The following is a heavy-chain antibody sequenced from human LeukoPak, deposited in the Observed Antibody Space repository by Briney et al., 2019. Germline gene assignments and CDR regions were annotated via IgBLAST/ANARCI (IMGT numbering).Heavy chain of an antibody. J-gene: IGHJ4*02. D-gene: IGHD3-9*01. CDR1: GFSFGSYG. CDR3: AKPTNLFDWLSPFDY. Sequence: SGGSLRLSCAASGFSFGSYGIHWVRQAPGKGLEWVAVISYDGSEKYYADSVKGRFTISRDNSKNTLCLQMNSLSAEDTAVYYCAKPTNLFDWLSPFDYWGQGTLVTVSS. V-gene: IGHV3-30*18. CDR2: ISYDGSEK.